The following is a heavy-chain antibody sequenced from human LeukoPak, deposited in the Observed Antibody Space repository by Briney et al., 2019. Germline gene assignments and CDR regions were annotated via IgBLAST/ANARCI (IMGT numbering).Heavy chain of an antibody. V-gene: IGHV3-23*01. J-gene: IGHJ4*02. CDR1: GFTFSSHW. Sequence: GGSLRLSCAASGFTFSSHWVHWVRQAPGEGLERVSAISGSGESRYYADSVKGRFTISRDNSRNTLYLQMNSLRVEDTAVYYCARRPPNPVPFDEWGQGTLVTVSS. CDR2: ISGSGESR. CDR3: ARRPPNPVPFDE. D-gene: IGHD1-14*01.